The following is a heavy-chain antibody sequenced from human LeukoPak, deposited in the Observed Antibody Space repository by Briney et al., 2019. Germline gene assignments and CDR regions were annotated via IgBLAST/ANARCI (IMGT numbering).Heavy chain of an antibody. CDR2: IIPIFGTA. D-gene: IGHD5-24*01. CDR3: ARGVATINYFDY. J-gene: IGHJ4*02. CDR1: GGTFSSYA. Sequence: SVKVSCKASGGTFSSYAISWVRQAPGQGLEWMGRIIPIFGTANYAQKFQGRVTITTDESTSTAYMELSSLRSEDTAVYYCARGVATINYFDYWRQGTLVTVSS. V-gene: IGHV1-69*05.